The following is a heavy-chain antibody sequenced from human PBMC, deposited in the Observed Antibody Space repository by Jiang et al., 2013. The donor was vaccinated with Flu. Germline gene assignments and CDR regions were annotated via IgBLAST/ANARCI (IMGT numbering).Heavy chain of an antibody. Sequence: GVVQPGRSLRLSCAASGFSLSGHAMHWVRQAPGKGLEWVAVILYDGINKHYAESVMGRFSISRDNSKNTLYLQMNNLRPEDTAFYYCAKANDLDSWGQGTLVTVSS. CDR3: AKANDLDS. CDR1: GFSLSGHA. CDR2: ILYDGINK. V-gene: IGHV3-30-3*01. J-gene: IGHJ4*02.